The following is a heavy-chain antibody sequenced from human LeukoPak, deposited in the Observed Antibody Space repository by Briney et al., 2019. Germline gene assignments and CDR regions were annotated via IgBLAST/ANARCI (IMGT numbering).Heavy chain of an antibody. J-gene: IGHJ4*02. CDR1: GGSISSYY. D-gene: IGHD3-10*01. V-gene: IGHV4-4*07. CDR2: IYTSGST. CDR3: ARSFMVRGVIRGDY. Sequence: SETLSLTCTVSGGSISSYYWSWIRQPAGKGLEWIGRIYTSGSTNYNPSLKSRVTMSVDTSKNQFSLKLSSVTAADTAVYYCARSFMVRGVIRGDYWGQGTLVTVSS.